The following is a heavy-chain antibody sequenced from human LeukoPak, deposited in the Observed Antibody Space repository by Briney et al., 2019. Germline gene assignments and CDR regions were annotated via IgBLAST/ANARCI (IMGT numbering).Heavy chain of an antibody. J-gene: IGHJ5*02. Sequence: SETLSLTCTVSGGSISNNNYYWSWIRQPPGKGLEWIGEINHSGSTNYNPSLKSRVTISVDTSKNQFSLKLSSVTAADTAVYYCARVEMATLSAWGQGTLVTVSS. CDR1: GGSISNNNYY. CDR3: ARVEMATLSA. CDR2: INHSGST. D-gene: IGHD5-24*01. V-gene: IGHV4-39*07.